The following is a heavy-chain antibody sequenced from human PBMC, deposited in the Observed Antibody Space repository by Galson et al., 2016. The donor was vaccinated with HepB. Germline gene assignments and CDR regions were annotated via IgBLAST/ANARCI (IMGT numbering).Heavy chain of an antibody. Sequence: SLRLSCAASGFTFSSYCMNWVRQAPGKGLEWVSSISSGGSAIYYADSVKGRFTISRDNAKNSLYLQMSSLRAEDTAVYSCATDGSIFDYWGQGTLVTVSA. J-gene: IGHJ4*02. CDR3: ATDGSIFDY. CDR1: GFTFSSYC. CDR2: ISSGGSAI. V-gene: IGHV3-21*01.